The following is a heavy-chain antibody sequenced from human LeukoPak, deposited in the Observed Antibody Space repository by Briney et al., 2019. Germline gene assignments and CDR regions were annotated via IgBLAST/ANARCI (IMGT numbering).Heavy chain of an antibody. CDR1: GYTFTSYG. CDR2: ISAYNGNT. D-gene: IGHD6-19*01. CDR3: ARDLIAVAGTDSYYYYGMDV. J-gene: IGHJ6*02. V-gene: IGHV1-18*01. Sequence: GASVKVSCKASGYTFTSYGISWVRQAPGQGLEWMGWISAYNGNTNYAQKLQGRVTMTTDTSTSTAYMELSSLRSEDTAVYYCARDLIAVAGTDSYYYYGMDVWGQGTTVTVSS.